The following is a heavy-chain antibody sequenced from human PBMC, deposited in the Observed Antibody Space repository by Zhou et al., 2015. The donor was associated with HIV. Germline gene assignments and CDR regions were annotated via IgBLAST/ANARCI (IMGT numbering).Heavy chain of an antibody. V-gene: IGHV1-18*01. CDR3: ATDDIGGYHSFNY. J-gene: IGHJ4*02. D-gene: IGHD3-22*01. Sequence: QVQLVQSGTEVKRPGSSVKVSCKASGDTFRYYAISWVRQSPGQGLEWMGWINGDNGKTRYAQKFQGRVTLTTDRSTKTAFMELTYLRSDDAATYFCATDDIGGYHSFNYWGQGNPGQRLL. CDR1: GDTFRYYA. CDR2: INGDNGKT.